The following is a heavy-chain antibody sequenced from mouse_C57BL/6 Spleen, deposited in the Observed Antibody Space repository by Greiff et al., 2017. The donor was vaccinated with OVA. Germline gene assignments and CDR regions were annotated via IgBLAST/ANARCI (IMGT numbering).Heavy chain of an antibody. CDR2: IYPGDGDT. Sequence: QVQLQQSGPELVKPGASVKISCKASGYAFSSSWMNWVKQRPGKGLEWIGRIYPGDGDTNYNGKFKGKATLTADKSSSTAYMQLSSLTSEDSAVSFCVRGGYSKDAMDYGGQGTSVTVSS. V-gene: IGHV1-82*01. D-gene: IGHD2-5*01. CDR1: GYAFSSSW. CDR3: VRGGYSKDAMDY. J-gene: IGHJ4*01.